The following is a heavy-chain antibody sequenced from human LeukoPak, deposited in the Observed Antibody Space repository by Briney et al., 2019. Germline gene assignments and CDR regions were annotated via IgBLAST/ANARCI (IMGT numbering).Heavy chain of an antibody. CDR2: MNPNSGNT. V-gene: IGHV1-8*03. D-gene: IGHD6-6*01. Sequence: ASVKVSCKASGYTFTIYDINWVRQATGQGLEWMGWMNPNSGNTGYAQKFQGRVTIARNTSISTAYMELSSLRSEDTAVYYCARRIAASGTPLGYWGQGTLLTVSS. CDR1: GYTFTIYD. J-gene: IGHJ4*02. CDR3: ARRIAASGTPLGY.